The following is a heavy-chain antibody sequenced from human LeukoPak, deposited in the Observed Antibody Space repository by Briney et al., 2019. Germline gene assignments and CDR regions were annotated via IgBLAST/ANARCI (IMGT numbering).Heavy chain of an antibody. V-gene: IGHV4-34*01. D-gene: IGHD3-10*01. Sequence: SETLSLTCAVYGGSFSGYYRSWIRQPPGKGLEWIGEINHSGSTNYNPSLKSRVTISVDTSKNQFSPKLSSVTAADTAVYYCARAHSGSGSYYSTFDYWGQGTLVTVSS. J-gene: IGHJ4*02. CDR1: GGSFSGYY. CDR3: ARAHSGSGSYYSTFDY. CDR2: INHSGST.